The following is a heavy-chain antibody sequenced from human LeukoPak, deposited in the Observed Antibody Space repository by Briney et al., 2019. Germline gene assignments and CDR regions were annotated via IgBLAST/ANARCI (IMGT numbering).Heavy chain of an antibody. J-gene: IGHJ4*02. V-gene: IGHV4-61*01. Sequence: SETLSLTCSVPGGAVNSGSYYWRWIRQPPGKGLEWIGYIYYSGSTNYNPSLKSRVTISVDTSKNQFSLKLSSVTAADTAVYYCARALVTAILYEDWGQGTLVTVSS. CDR2: IYYSGST. CDR3: ARALVTAILYED. CDR1: GGAVNSGSYY. D-gene: IGHD2-21*02.